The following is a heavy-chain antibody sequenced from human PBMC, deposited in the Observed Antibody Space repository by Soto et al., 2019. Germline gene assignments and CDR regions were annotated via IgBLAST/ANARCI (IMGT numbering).Heavy chain of an antibody. D-gene: IGHD2-2*01. V-gene: IGHV1-18*01. J-gene: IGHJ5*02. CDR1: GYTFTSYG. Sequence: QVQLVQSGAAVKKPGASVKVSCKASGYTFTSYGISWVRQAPGQGLEWMGWISAYNGNTNYAQKLQGRVTMTTDTSTSTAYMELRSLRSDDTAVYYCARVPQNHQLLHNWFDPWGQGTLVTVSS. CDR3: ARVPQNHQLLHNWFDP. CDR2: ISAYNGNT.